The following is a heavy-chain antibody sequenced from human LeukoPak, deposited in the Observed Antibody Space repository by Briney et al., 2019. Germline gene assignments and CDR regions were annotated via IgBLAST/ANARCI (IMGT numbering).Heavy chain of an antibody. D-gene: IGHD5-18*01. CDR1: GFTVSSNY. V-gene: IGHV3-66*01. Sequence: GGSLRLSCAASGFTVSSNYMSWVRQAPGKGLEWVSVIYSGRTTYYADSVKGRFTISRDNSKNTLHLQMNSLRAEDTAVYYCARDQYSYAHAAHWGQGTLVTVSS. CDR3: ARDQYSYAHAAH. CDR2: IYSGRTT. J-gene: IGHJ4*02.